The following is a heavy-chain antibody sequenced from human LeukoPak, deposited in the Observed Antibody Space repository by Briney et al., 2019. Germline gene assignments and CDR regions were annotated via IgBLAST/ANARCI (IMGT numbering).Heavy chain of an antibody. Sequence: PGGSLRLSCAASGFTFISYGMHWVRQAPGKGLEWVAFIRYDGSNKYYADSVKGRFTISRDNSKNTLYLQMNSLRAEDTAVYYCAKDRVVYAPPDYWGQGTLVTVSS. V-gene: IGHV3-30*02. CDR2: IRYDGSNK. D-gene: IGHD2-8*02. J-gene: IGHJ4*02. CDR1: GFTFISYG. CDR3: AKDRVVYAPPDY.